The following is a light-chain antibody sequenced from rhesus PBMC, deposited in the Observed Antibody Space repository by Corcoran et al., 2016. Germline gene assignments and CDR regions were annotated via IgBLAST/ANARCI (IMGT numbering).Light chain of an antibody. V-gene: IGKV1-32*02. Sequence: DIQMSQSPSSLSASVGDRVTITCRASQGVSNYLDWYQQKPGKAPKVLIYYANNLARGVQSRFSGSGSGTDFTLTINSLPPEDFATYYCQQDNSNPPTFGGGTKVEIK. CDR2: YAN. CDR3: QQDNSNPPT. J-gene: IGKJ4*01. CDR1: QGVSNY.